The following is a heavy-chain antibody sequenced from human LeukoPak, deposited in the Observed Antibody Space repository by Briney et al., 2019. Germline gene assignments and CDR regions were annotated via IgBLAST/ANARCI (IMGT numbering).Heavy chain of an antibody. J-gene: IGHJ4*02. CDR1: GYTLTELS. CDR2: FDPEDGET. Sequence: WASVKVSCKVSGYTLTELSMHWVRQAPGKGLEWMGGFDPEDGETIYAQKFQGRVTMTEDTSTDTAYMELSSLRSEDTAVYYCATDPLWFGELLSDYWGQGTLVTVPS. D-gene: IGHD3-10*01. CDR3: ATDPLWFGELLSDY. V-gene: IGHV1-24*01.